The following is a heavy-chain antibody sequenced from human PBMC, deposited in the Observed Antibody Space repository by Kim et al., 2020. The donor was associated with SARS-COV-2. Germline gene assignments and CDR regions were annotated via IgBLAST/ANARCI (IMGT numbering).Heavy chain of an antibody. J-gene: IGHJ4*02. V-gene: IGHV3-23*01. CDR2: ISGSGGST. CDR3: AKDLGGSWYMFSYFDY. Sequence: GGSLRLSCAASGFTFSSYAMSWVRQAPGKGLEWVSAISGSGGSTYYADSVKGRFTISRDNSKNTLYLQMNSLRAEDTAVYYCAKDLGGSWYMFSYFDYSGQGTLVTVSS. CDR1: GFTFSSYA. D-gene: IGHD6-13*01.